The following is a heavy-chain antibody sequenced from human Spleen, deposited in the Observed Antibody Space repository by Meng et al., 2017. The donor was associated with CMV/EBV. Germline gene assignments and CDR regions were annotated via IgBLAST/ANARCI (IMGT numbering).Heavy chain of an antibody. CDR1: GYTFTSYD. CDR2: MNPNSGNT. D-gene: IGHD5-24*01. CDR3: ARGFGLQLGAHVT. Sequence: ASVKVSCKASGYTFTSYDINWVRQATGQGLEWMGWMNPNSGNTGYAQKFQGRVTITADKSTSTAYMELSSLRSEDTAVYYCARGFGLQLGAHVTWGQGTTVTVSS. J-gene: IGHJ6*02. V-gene: IGHV1-8*03.